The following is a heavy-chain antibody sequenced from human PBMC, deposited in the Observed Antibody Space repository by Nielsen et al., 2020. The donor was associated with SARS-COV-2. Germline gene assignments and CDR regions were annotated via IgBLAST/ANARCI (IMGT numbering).Heavy chain of an antibody. V-gene: IGHV3-9*01. CDR3: AREVTTGWGYYYGMDV. CDR2: ISWNSGSI. J-gene: IGHJ6*02. D-gene: IGHD4-11*01. Sequence: GGSLRLSCAASGFTFDDYAMHWVRQAPGKGLEWVSGISWNSGSIGYADSVKGRFTISRDNSKNTLYLQMNSLRAEDTAVYYCAREVTTGWGYYYGMDVWGQGTTVTVSS. CDR1: GFTFDDYA.